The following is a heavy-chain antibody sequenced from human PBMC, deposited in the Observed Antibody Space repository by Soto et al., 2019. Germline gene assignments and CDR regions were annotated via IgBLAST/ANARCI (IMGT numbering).Heavy chain of an antibody. CDR1: GGSISSSSYY. Sequence: SETMSLTCTVSGGSISSSSYYWGWIRQPPGKGLEWIGSIYYSGSTYYNPSLKSRVTISVDTSKNQFSLKLSSVTAADTAVYNCARHNYDFWSGYNHFDYWGQGTLVTVSS. CDR3: ARHNYDFWSGYNHFDY. J-gene: IGHJ4*02. CDR2: IYYSGST. D-gene: IGHD3-3*01. V-gene: IGHV4-39*01.